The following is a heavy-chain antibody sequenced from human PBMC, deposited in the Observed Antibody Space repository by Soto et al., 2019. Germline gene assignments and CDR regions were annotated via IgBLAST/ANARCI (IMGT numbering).Heavy chain of an antibody. Sequence: GGSLRLSCGTARFTFSSYWMHWVRQAPGKGLVWVSRISPDGSWINYADSVKGRFTISRDNAKNTLYLQMNSLRVEDTAVYYCASAPRGYYGMDVWDQGTTVTVSS. CDR2: ISPDGSWI. J-gene: IGHJ6*02. CDR1: RFTFSSYW. V-gene: IGHV3-74*01. CDR3: ASAPRGYYGMDV.